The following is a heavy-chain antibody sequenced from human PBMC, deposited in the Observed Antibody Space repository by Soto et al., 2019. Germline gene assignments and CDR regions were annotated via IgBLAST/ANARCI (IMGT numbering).Heavy chain of an antibody. CDR1: GFPFSIYV. Sequence: PGGSLRLSCAASGFPFSIYVMTWVRLCLGKGLDWGAIRPYDGSNTYYADSVKGGFTVSRDNSKNTMSLQMNSLRVEDTAVYYCANGILAATMATYVMDTWGQGTAVTVSS. V-gene: IGHV3-30*02. CDR2: RPYDGSNT. J-gene: IGHJ6*02. D-gene: IGHD3-3*01. CDR3: ANGILAATMATYVMDT.